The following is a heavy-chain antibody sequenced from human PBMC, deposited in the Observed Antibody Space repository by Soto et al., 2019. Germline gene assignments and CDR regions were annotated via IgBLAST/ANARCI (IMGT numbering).Heavy chain of an antibody. CDR1: GYTFTGYY. CDR3: ARGYYDSSGSSDDAFDI. J-gene: IGHJ3*02. CDR2: INPNSGGT. V-gene: IGHV1-2*04. D-gene: IGHD3-22*01. Sequence: ASVKVSCKASGYTFTGYYMHWVRQAPGQGLEWMGWINPNSGGTNYAQKFQGWITMTRDTSISTAYMELSRLRSDDTAVYYCARGYYDSSGSSDDAFDIWGQGTMVTVSS.